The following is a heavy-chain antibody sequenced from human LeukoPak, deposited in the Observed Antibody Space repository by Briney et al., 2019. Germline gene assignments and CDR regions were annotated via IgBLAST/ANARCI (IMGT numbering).Heavy chain of an antibody. D-gene: IGHD5-18*01. CDR2: IYYSGST. V-gene: IGHV4-59*01. J-gene: IGHJ6*03. CDR1: GGSISSYY. Sequence: SETLSLTCAVPGGSISSYYWSWIRKPPGKGLEWIGYIYYSGSTNYNPSLKSRVTISVDTSKNQFSLKLSSVTAADTAVYYCARCVRGYSYPYYYYDMDVWGKGTTVTISS. CDR3: ARCVRGYSYPYYYYDMDV.